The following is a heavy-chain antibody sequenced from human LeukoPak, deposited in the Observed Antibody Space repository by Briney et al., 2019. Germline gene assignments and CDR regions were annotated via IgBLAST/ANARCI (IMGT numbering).Heavy chain of an antibody. D-gene: IGHD6-6*01. CDR1: GFSFSGHW. CDR2: ISPTGSTI. J-gene: IGHJ4*02. V-gene: IGHV3-74*01. CDR3: ARGPNSNWSGLDF. Sequence: GGSLRLSCTASGFSFSGHWMHWARQLPGKGLVWVSRISPTGSTISYADSVKGRFTVSRDNAKNTLYLQVNNLRAEDTAVYYCARGPNSNWSGLDFWGQGTLLTVSS.